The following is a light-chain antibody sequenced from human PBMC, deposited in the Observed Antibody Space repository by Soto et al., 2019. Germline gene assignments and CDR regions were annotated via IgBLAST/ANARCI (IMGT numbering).Light chain of an antibody. CDR1: QGIDSS. CDR3: QQSYSTPPGT. CDR2: AAS. J-gene: IGKJ1*01. V-gene: IGKV1-39*01. Sequence: ILLTQSPASLSASVGDRVTITCRASQGIDSSFAWYQQKPGKAPKLLIYAASSLQSGVPSRFSGSGSGTEFTLTISSLQPEDFATYYCQQSYSTPPGTFGQGTKVDIK.